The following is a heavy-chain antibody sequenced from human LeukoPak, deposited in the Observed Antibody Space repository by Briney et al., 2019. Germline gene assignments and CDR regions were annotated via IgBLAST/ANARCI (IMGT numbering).Heavy chain of an antibody. Sequence: GGSLRLSCATSGFTFNIYAMSWVRQAPAKGLEWVSGRSGSGGDTDYADSVKGRFTISRDNSRNTLYLQMNSLRSEDTAVYYCATDAMATVTYFDYWGQGSLVTVSS. V-gene: IGHV3-23*01. CDR1: GFTFNIYA. D-gene: IGHD4-17*01. CDR2: RSGSGGDT. CDR3: ATDAMATVTYFDY. J-gene: IGHJ4*02.